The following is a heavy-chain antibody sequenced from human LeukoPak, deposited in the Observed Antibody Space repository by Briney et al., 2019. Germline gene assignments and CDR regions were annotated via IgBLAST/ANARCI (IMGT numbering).Heavy chain of an antibody. D-gene: IGHD3-3*01. Sequence: EASVKVSCKASGYSFTSHGISWVRQAPGQGLEWMGWISAYNGDTNYAQKFQGRVTMTTDTSTITAYMELSSLRSEDMSVYYCARGQSGYPFDYWGQGTLVTVSS. CDR1: GYSFTSHG. J-gene: IGHJ4*02. V-gene: IGHV1-18*03. CDR2: ISAYNGDT. CDR3: ARGQSGYPFDY.